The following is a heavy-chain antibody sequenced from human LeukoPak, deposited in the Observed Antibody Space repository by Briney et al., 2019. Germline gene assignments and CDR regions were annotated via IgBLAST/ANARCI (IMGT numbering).Heavy chain of an antibody. J-gene: IGHJ4*02. V-gene: IGHV4-34*01. CDR3: ARGTRDYGDYYY. D-gene: IGHD4-17*01. Sequence: PSETLSHTCAVYGGSFSGYYWSWIRQPPGKGLEWIGEINHSGSTNYNPSLKSRVTISVDTSKNQFSLKLSSVTAADTAVYYCARGTRDYGDYYYWGQGTLVTVSS. CDR1: GGSFSGYY. CDR2: INHSGST.